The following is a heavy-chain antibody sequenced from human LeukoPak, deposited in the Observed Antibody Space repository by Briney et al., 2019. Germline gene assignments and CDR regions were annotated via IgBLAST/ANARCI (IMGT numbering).Heavy chain of an antibody. CDR1: RFTFSSYW. CDR3: ARDPYYDFWSGYLEDAFDI. Sequence: PGGSLRLSCAASRFTFSSYWMSWVRQAPGKGLEWVANIKQDGSEKYYVDSVKGRFTISRDNAKNSLYLQMNSLRAEDTAVYYCARDPYYDFWSGYLEDAFDIWGQGTMVTVSS. J-gene: IGHJ3*02. V-gene: IGHV3-7*01. CDR2: IKQDGSEK. D-gene: IGHD3-3*01.